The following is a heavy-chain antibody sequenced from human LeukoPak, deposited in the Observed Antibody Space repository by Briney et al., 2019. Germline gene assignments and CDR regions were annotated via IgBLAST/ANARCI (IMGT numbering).Heavy chain of an antibody. Sequence: GGSLRLSCAASGFTFSYYTMSWVRQAPGKGLQWVSTIRGIDNSTYYADSVKGRFTISRDNSKNTLYLQMNSLRAEDTAVYYCAREYSYGDDYFDYWGQGTLATVSS. CDR2: IRGIDNST. D-gene: IGHD5-18*01. CDR1: GFTFSYYT. CDR3: AREYSYGDDYFDY. J-gene: IGHJ4*02. V-gene: IGHV3-23*01.